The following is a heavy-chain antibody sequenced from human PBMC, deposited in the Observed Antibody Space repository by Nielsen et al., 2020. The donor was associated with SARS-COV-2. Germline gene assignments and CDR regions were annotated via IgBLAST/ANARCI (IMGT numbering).Heavy chain of an antibody. CDR3: AADIVVVPAAASYGMDV. Sequence: LVKVSCKASGGTFSSYAISWVRQAPGQGLEWMGGIIPIFGTANYAQKFQGRVTITADESTSTAYMELSSLRSEDTAVYYCAADIVVVPAAASYGMDVWGQGTTVTVSS. CDR2: IIPIFGTA. V-gene: IGHV1-69*13. J-gene: IGHJ6*02. CDR1: GGTFSSYA. D-gene: IGHD2-2*01.